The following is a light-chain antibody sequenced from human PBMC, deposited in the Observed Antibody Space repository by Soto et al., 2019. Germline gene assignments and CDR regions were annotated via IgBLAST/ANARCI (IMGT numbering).Light chain of an antibody. CDR1: SNDVGGYNF. CDR2: DVS. Sequence: QSVRTQPRSVSGSPGQSVTISCTGTSNDVGGYNFVSWYQQHPGKVPKLFIYDVSRRPSGVPDRFSGSKSGNTASLTISGLQAEDEADYYCSSYAGSYTLVFGGGTKVTVL. V-gene: IGLV2-11*01. J-gene: IGLJ2*01. CDR3: SSYAGSYTLV.